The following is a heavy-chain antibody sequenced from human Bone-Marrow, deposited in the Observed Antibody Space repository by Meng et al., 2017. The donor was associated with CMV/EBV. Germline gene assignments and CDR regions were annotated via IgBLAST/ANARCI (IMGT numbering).Heavy chain of an antibody. CDR3: APGFSSWSGSYSS. CDR2: ITQSGST. CDR1: GSAFGVN. V-gene: IGHV4-34*01. D-gene: IGHD1-26*01. J-gene: IGHJ4*02. Sequence: LHRWGCGPWKPWDALSLTCGVKGSAFGVNWGWVRRPQGKGGEGIGEITQSGSTNYNVSLKSRVTISIDTSKNQFSLKLSSVTATDTAVYSCAPGFSSWSGSYSSWGQGTLVTVSS.